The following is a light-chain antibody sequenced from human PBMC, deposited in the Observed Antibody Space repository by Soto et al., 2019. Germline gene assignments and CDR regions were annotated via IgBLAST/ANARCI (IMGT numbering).Light chain of an antibody. CDR1: SSDVGGYNY. V-gene: IGLV2-14*01. CDR2: DVS. Sequence: QSALTQPASVSGSPGQSITISCTGTSSDVGGYNYVSWYQQHPGKAHKLMIYDVSNRPSGVSNRFSGSKSGNTASLTISGLQSEDEADYYCSSYTSIILFGGWTKVTVL. CDR3: SSYTSIIL. J-gene: IGLJ2*01.